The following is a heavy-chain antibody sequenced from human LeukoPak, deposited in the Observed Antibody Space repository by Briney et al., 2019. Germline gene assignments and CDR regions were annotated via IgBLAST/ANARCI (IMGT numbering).Heavy chain of an antibody. CDR3: AREESSSWYNYGLDI. V-gene: IGHV4-59*11. CDR2: IYYSAST. D-gene: IGHD6-13*01. CDR1: GGSISSHY. Sequence: KPSETLSLTCTVSGGSISSHYWTWIRQPPGKGLEWIGYIYYSASTKYNPSLRSRVSISVDTSKTQFSLKLSSVTAADTAVYYCAREESSSWYNYGLDIWGQGTTVTVSS. J-gene: IGHJ6*02.